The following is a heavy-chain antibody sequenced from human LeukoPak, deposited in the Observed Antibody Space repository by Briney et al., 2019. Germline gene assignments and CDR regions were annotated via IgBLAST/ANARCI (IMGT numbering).Heavy chain of an antibody. CDR3: AREVAAAGNFDF. D-gene: IGHD6-13*01. CDR2: IYFSGST. CDR1: GGSISSSSYY. Sequence: SETLSLTCTVSGGSISSSSYYWGWIRQPPGKGLEWIGYIYFSGSTYYNPSLKSRVIISVDTFKNQFSLKLSSVTAADTAVYYCAREVAAAGNFDFWGQGTLVTVSS. J-gene: IGHJ4*02. V-gene: IGHV4-31*03.